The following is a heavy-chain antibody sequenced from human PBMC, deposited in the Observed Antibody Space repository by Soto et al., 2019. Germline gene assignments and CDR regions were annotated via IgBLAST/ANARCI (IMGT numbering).Heavy chain of an antibody. CDR3: ATAVDSWLREGN. D-gene: IGHD5-12*01. CDR2: ISSSSSSI. Sequence: GGSLRLSCAASGFTFSSYSMNWVRQAPGKGLEWVSSISSSSSSIYYADSVKGRFTISRDNAKNSLYLQMNSLRAEDTAVYYCATAVDSWLREGNWGQGTLVTVSS. J-gene: IGHJ4*02. CDR1: GFTFSSYS. V-gene: IGHV3-21*01.